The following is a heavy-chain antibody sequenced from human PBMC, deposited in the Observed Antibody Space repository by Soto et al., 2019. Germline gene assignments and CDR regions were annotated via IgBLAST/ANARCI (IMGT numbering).Heavy chain of an antibody. D-gene: IGHD2-21*02. CDR3: ARFRGTAILDF. V-gene: IGHV4-30-2*01. CDR1: GGSISSGGYS. CDR2: LYHTGNT. J-gene: IGHJ4*02. Sequence: SETLSLTCAVSGGSISSGGYSWSWIRQPPGKGLEWIGYLYHTGNTYYNPSLESRVTISVDRSKNQFSLELPSVTAADTAVYYCARFRGTAILDFWGQGTLVTVSS.